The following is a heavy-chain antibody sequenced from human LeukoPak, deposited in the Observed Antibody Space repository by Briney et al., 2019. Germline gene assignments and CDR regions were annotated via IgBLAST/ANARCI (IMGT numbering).Heavy chain of an antibody. J-gene: IGHJ5*02. Sequence: PSETLSLTCTVSGGSISSGSYYWSWIRQPAGKGLEWIGRIYSSGSTNYNPSLKSRVTISVDTSKNQFSLKLSSVTAADTAVYYCARSVYYDSSGYYVPARWFDPWGQGTLVSVTS. V-gene: IGHV4-61*02. D-gene: IGHD3-22*01. CDR2: IYSSGST. CDR1: GGSISSGSYY. CDR3: ARSVYYDSSGYYVPARWFDP.